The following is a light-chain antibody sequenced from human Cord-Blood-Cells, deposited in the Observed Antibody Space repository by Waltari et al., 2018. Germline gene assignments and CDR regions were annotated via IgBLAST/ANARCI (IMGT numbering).Light chain of an antibody. V-gene: IGLV2-14*03. CDR2: DVS. Sequence: QSALTQPASVSGSPGQSITISCTGTRSDVGGYNDVSWYQQHTGKAPKLMIYDVSNRPSGVSNRFSGSKSGNTASLTISGLQAEDEADYYCSSYTSSSTWVFGGGTKLTVL. CDR3: SSYTSSSTWV. J-gene: IGLJ3*02. CDR1: RSDVGGYND.